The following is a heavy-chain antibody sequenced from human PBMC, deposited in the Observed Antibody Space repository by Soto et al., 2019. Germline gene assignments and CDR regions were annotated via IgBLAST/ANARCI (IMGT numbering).Heavy chain of an antibody. Sequence: PSETLSLTCAVYGGSFSGYYWSWIRQPPGKGLEWIGEINHSGSTNYNPSLKSRVTISVDTSKNQFSLKLSSVTAADTAVYYCARGLPYSSVVTTPRWFDPWGQGTLVTVSS. J-gene: IGHJ5*02. CDR1: GGSFSGYY. D-gene: IGHD2-21*02. CDR3: ARGLPYSSVVTTPRWFDP. V-gene: IGHV4-34*01. CDR2: INHSGST.